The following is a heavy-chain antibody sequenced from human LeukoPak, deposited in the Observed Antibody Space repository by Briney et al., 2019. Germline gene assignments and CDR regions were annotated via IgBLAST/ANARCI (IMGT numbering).Heavy chain of an antibody. D-gene: IGHD6-19*01. CDR3: AGSSGFDY. CDR2: IYYSGST. CDR1: GGSISSSSYY. Sequence: SETLSLTCTVSGGSISSSSYYWGWIRQPPGKGLEWIGSIYYSGSTYYNPSLKSRVTISVDTSKNQFSLKLSSVTAADTAVYYCAGSSGFDYWGQGTLVTVSS. V-gene: IGHV4-39*07. J-gene: IGHJ4*02.